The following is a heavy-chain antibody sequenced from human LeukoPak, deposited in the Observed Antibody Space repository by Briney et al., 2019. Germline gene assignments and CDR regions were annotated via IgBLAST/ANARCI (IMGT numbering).Heavy chain of an antibody. D-gene: IGHD3-10*01. Sequence: GASVKVSCKASGYTFTSYGISWVRQAPGQGLEWMGWISAYNGNTNYAQKLQGRVTITTDTSTSTAYMEPRSLRSDDTAVYYCARDLTMVRGVIIVGVGYWGQGTLVTVSS. CDR3: ARDLTMVRGVIIVGVGY. J-gene: IGHJ4*02. CDR1: GYTFTSYG. V-gene: IGHV1-18*01. CDR2: ISAYNGNT.